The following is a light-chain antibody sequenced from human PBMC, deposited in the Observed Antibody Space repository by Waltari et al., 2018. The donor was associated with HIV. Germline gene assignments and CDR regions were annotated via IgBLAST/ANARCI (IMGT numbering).Light chain of an antibody. Sequence: QSVMTQPPSASGTPGPGVTIPCSGSKSTIRDNYVYCYQQLPGKAPKLLIATHNQRPAGVPDRFSGSKSGTSASLAISGLRSDDEADYYCATWDDSLNGWAFGGGTKLTVL. CDR1: KSTIRDNY. J-gene: IGLJ2*01. V-gene: IGLV1-47*01. CDR2: THN. CDR3: ATWDDSLNGWA.